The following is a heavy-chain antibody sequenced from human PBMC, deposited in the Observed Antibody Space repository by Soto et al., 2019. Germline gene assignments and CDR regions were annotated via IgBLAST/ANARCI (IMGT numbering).Heavy chain of an antibody. CDR3: AKNVPYYYDSSGYPDY. D-gene: IGHD3-22*01. CDR1: GFTFSSYG. Sequence: QVQLVESGGGVVQPGRSLRLSCAASGFTFSSYGMHWVRQAPGKGLEWVAVISYDGSNKYYADSVKGRFTISRDNSKNTLYLQMNSLRAEDTAVYYCAKNVPYYYDSSGYPDYWGQGTLVTVSS. V-gene: IGHV3-30*18. J-gene: IGHJ4*02. CDR2: ISYDGSNK.